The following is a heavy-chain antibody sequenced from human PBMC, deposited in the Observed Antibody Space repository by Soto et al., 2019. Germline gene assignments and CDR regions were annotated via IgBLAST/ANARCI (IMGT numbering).Heavy chain of an antibody. D-gene: IGHD3-3*02. V-gene: IGHV1-69*12. CDR2: IIPIFPIP. CDR1: GGTFGNSA. Sequence: QVQLVQSGAEVKKPGSSVTVSCKASGGTFGNSAISWMRQAPGQGLEWMGGIIPIFPIPDYAQKFQGRVTITADESTSTAYMELTSLRSEDTAVYYCARDKDRQQLGGNYYYGIDVWGQGTTVTVSS. J-gene: IGHJ6*02. CDR3: ARDKDRQQLGGNYYYGIDV.